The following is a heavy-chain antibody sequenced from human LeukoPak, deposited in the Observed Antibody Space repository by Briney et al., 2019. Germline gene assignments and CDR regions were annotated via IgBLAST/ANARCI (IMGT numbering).Heavy chain of an antibody. Sequence: GGSLRLSCAGSGFSFKSNSMSWVRQAPRKGLEWVSVIYEGDTTYHTDSVRGRFSLSRDNSKNTVYLQMNSLRAEDTAVYYCARALKYAPESVNEDYEYFQHWGQGTLVTVSS. CDR1: GFSFKSNS. CDR3: ARALKYAPESVNEDYEYFQH. V-gene: IGHV3-66*01. D-gene: IGHD2-2*01. CDR2: IYEGDTT. J-gene: IGHJ1*01.